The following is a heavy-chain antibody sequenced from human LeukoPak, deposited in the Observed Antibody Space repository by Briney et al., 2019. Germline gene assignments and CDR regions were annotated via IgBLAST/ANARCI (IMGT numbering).Heavy chain of an antibody. CDR1: GGSISSSSYY. V-gene: IGHV4-39*01. D-gene: IGHD3-16*02. Sequence: PSETLSLTCTVSGGSISSSSYYWGWIRQPPGKGLECIVSIYYSGSTYYNPSLKSRVAVSVDTSKNQFSLRLSSVTAADTAVYYCARQHDYVWGSYRYNWFDPWGQGTLVTVSS. CDR2: IYYSGST. CDR3: ARQHDYVWGSYRYNWFDP. J-gene: IGHJ5*02.